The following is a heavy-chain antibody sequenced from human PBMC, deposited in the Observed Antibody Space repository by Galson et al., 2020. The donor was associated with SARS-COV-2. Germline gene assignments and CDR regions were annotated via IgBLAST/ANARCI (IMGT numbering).Heavy chain of an antibody. D-gene: IGHD3-16*01. J-gene: IGHJ4*02. Sequence: GGSLRLSCAASGFTFSSYWMHWVRQAPGKGLVWVSRIYSEGSSTSYADSVKGRFTISGENAKNTLYLHMRSLRAEDTAVYYCARGDMRNDYFDYWGQGTLVTVSS. CDR1: GFTFSSYW. V-gene: IGHV3-74*01. CDR3: ARGDMRNDYFDY. CDR2: IYSEGSST.